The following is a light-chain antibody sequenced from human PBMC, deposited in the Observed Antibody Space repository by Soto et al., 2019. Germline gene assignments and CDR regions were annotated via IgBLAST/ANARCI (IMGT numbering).Light chain of an antibody. Sequence: EIVMTQSPATLSVSPGGRATLSCRASQSVSSYLAWYQQRPGQPPRLLIYRASTRATGIPARFSGSGSGTEFSLTIISLQSEDVAVYYCQQYSTWPPRYTFGQGTKLEI. CDR1: QSVSSY. J-gene: IGKJ2*01. CDR3: QQYSTWPPRYT. V-gene: IGKV3-15*01. CDR2: RAS.